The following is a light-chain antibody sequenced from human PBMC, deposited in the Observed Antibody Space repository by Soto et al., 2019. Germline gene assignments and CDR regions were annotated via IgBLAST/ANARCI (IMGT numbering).Light chain of an antibody. Sequence: DIQMTQSPSSLSASVGDRVTITCRASQGINTFLAWYQQKAGKVPNLLSYGASNLQSGVPSRFSGSGSGTDFTLTSSSLQSEGVAPSYCRKYYSAPYTFGQGTKLDIK. V-gene: IGKV1-27*01. CDR2: GAS. CDR1: QGINTF. CDR3: RKYYSAPYT. J-gene: IGKJ2*01.